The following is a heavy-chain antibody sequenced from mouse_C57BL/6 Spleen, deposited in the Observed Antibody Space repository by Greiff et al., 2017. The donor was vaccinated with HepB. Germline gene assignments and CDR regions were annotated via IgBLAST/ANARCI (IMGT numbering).Heavy chain of an antibody. Sequence: QVQLQQPGAELVKPGASVKLSCKASGYTFTSYWMQWVKQRPGQGLEWIGEIDPSDSYTNYNQKFKGKATLTVDTSSSTAYMQLSSLTSEDSAVYYCARDTTVVAPMDYWGQGTSVTVSS. CDR3: ARDTTVVAPMDY. J-gene: IGHJ4*01. CDR2: IDPSDSYT. V-gene: IGHV1-50*01. D-gene: IGHD1-1*01. CDR1: GYTFTSYW.